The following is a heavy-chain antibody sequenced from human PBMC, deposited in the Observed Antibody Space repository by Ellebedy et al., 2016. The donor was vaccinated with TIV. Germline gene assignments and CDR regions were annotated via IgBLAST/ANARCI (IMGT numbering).Heavy chain of an antibody. J-gene: IGHJ6*02. CDR1: GYSFTSYY. CDR3: ARGPFMITFGGVIMDV. CDR2: INPSGGIT. Sequence: AASVKVSCKASGYSFTSYYIHWVRQAPGQGLEWMGIINPSGGITRHAQKFRGRVTMTRDTSTSTVYMELSSLRSEDTAVYYCARGPFMITFGGVIMDVWGQGTTVTVSS. D-gene: IGHD3-16*02. V-gene: IGHV1-46*01.